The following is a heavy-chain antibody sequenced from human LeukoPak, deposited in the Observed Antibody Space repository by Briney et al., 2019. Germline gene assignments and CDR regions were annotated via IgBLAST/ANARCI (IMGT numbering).Heavy chain of an antibody. V-gene: IGHV3-30*04. CDR2: ISYDGSNK. Sequence: PGRSLRLSCAASGFTFSSYAMHWVRQAPGKGLEWVAVISYDGSNKYYADSVKGRFTISRDNSKNTLYLQMNSLRAEDTAVYYCARARESSGFDYWGQGTLVTVSS. J-gene: IGHJ4*02. D-gene: IGHD3-10*01. CDR3: ARARESSGFDY. CDR1: GFTFSSYA.